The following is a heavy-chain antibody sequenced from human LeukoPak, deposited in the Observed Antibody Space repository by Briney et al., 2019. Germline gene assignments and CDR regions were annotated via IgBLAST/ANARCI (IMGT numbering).Heavy chain of an antibody. D-gene: IGHD1-14*01. Sequence: GGSLRLSCAASGFTFSSYAMSWVRQAPGKGLEWVSTISGSAGSTYYAASVKGRFTISRDNSKNTLYLQMNSLRAEDTAVHYCAKAGGGEPDYWGQGTLVTVS. J-gene: IGHJ4*02. CDR1: GFTFSSYA. CDR3: AKAGGGEPDY. CDR2: ISGSAGST. V-gene: IGHV3-23*01.